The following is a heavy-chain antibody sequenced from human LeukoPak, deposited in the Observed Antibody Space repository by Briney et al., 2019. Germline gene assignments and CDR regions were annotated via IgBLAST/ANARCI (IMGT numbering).Heavy chain of an antibody. V-gene: IGHV3-23*01. D-gene: IGHD3-22*01. J-gene: IGHJ4*02. CDR2: ISGSGRDT. CDR3: ATKYYDSSGYFPDFDY. Sequence: GGSLRLSCAASGFTFSSYAMTWVRQAPVKGLAWVSGISGSGRDTYYADSVKGRFTISRDNSKNTLYLQMNSLRADDTAVYYCATKYYDSSGYFPDFDYWGQGALVSVSS. CDR1: GFTFSSYA.